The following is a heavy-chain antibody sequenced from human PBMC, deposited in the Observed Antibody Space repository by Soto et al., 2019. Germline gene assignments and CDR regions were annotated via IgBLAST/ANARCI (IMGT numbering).Heavy chain of an antibody. CDR3: ARSDYYEDTGTVEN. CDR2: ISGNNGNR. CDR1: GYSFSDFG. J-gene: IGHJ4*02. V-gene: IGHV1-18*04. D-gene: IGHD4-17*01. Sequence: QVHLVQSGGELKKPGAAVKVSCKAAGYSFSDFGITWVRQAPGQGREWMGWISGNNGNRNYAHKVQGKVHLNAYTPTSTASMEIRALTSDDTGISYCARSDYYEDTGTVENWGQGTPVTVSS.